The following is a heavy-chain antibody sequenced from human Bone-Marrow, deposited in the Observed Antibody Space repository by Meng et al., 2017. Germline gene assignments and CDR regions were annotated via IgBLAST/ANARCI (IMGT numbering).Heavy chain of an antibody. V-gene: IGHV1-8*01. J-gene: IGHJ5*02. Sequence: ASVKVSCKASGYTFTSYDINWVRQATGQGLEWMGWMNPNSGNTGYAQKFQGRVTMTRNTSISTAYMELSSLRSEDTAVYYCARTYCGGDCYFDWFDPWGQGTLVTVSS. CDR2: MNPNSGNT. D-gene: IGHD2-21*02. CDR3: ARTYCGGDCYFDWFDP. CDR1: GYTFTSYD.